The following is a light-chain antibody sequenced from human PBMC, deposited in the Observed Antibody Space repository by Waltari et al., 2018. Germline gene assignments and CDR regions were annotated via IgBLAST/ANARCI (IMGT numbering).Light chain of an antibody. V-gene: IGLV4-69*01. J-gene: IGLJ3*02. CDR3: QTWGTGIWV. CDR1: SGHSSYA. Sequence: QLVLTQSPSASASLGASVKLTCTLSSGHSSYAIAWPPQKPEKGPRYLMKLNSDGSHSKGDGIPDRFSGSSSGAERYLTISSLQSEDEADYYCQTWGTGIWVFGGGTKLTVL. CDR2: LNSDGSH.